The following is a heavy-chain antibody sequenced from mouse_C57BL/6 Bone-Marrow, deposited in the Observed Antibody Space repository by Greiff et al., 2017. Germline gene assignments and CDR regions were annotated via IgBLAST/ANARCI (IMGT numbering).Heavy chain of an antibody. J-gene: IGHJ3*01. V-gene: IGHV1-64*01. Sequence: QVQLQQPGAELVKPGASVKLSCKASGYTFTSYWMHWVKQRPGQGLEWIGMIHPNSGSTNYNEKFKSKAKLTVDKSSSTAYMQLSSLTSEDSAVYYCANYYGSSGFAYWGQGTLVTVSA. CDR3: ANYYGSSGFAY. D-gene: IGHD1-1*01. CDR1: GYTFTSYW. CDR2: IHPNSGST.